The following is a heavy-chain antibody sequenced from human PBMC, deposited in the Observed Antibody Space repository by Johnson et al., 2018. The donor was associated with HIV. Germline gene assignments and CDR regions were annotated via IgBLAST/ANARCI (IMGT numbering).Heavy chain of an antibody. CDR2: ISYAGSNT. V-gene: IGHV3-30*18. CDR3: AKDQYRKLTTVAGI. D-gene: IGHD4-17*01. J-gene: IGHJ3*02. Sequence: QVQLVESGGGVVQPGRSLRLSCAASGFAHSNYGIHWVRQAPGQGLEWVALISYAGSNTYYTDSVRGRFTLSRDNSKNTVYLQMNSLRAEDTAVYYCAKDQYRKLTTVAGIWGQGTMVTVSS. CDR1: GFAHSNYG.